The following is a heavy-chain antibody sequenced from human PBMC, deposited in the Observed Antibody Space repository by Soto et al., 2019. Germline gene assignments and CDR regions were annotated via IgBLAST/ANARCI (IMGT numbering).Heavy chain of an antibody. V-gene: IGHV4-59*01. D-gene: IGHD3-16*01. J-gene: IGHJ4*02. Sequence: ESLSLTCTCSAASFSKYYWTWIRQPPGKGLEWIGYVYFNGNTNYNPSLKRLVSISIDTSKNQISLTLNPVTAADTAVYYCASVTFGGVVLAHWGQGTLVTVSS. CDR2: VYFNGNT. CDR3: ASVTFGGVVLAH. CDR1: AASFSKYY.